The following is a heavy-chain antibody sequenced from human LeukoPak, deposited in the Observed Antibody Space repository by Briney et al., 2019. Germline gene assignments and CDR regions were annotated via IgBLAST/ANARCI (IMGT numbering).Heavy chain of an antibody. CDR3: AHRPAPAWRYYDILSKDEPETPWFDP. J-gene: IGHJ5*02. Sequence: SGPTLVNPTQTLTLTCTFSGFSLSTSAVGVGWIRQPPGKALECLALIYWNEDKRYSPSLKSRLTITKDTSKNQVVLTMTNMDPVDTATYYCAHRPAPAWRYYDILSKDEPETPWFDPWGQGTLVTVSS. D-gene: IGHD3-9*01. CDR1: GFSLSTSAVG. CDR2: IYWNEDK. V-gene: IGHV2-5*01.